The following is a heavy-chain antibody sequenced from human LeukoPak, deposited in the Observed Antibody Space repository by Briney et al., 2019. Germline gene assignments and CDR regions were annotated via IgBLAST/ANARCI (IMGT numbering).Heavy chain of an antibody. CDR1: GFTVSSNY. J-gene: IGHJ4*02. V-gene: IGHV3-66*01. CDR3: AKDRTRENYGGNSGTFDY. D-gene: IGHD4-23*01. CDR2: IYSGGST. Sequence: PGGSLRLSCAASGFTVSSNYMSWVRQAPGKGLEWVSVIYSGGSTYYADSVKGRFTISRDNSKNTLYLQMNSLRAEDTAVYYCAKDRTRENYGGNSGTFDYWGQGTLVTVSS.